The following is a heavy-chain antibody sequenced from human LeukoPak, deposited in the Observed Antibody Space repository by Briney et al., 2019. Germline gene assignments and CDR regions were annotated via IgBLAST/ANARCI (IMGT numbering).Heavy chain of an antibody. CDR2: ISAYNGNT. J-gene: IGHJ4*02. D-gene: IGHD2-15*01. CDR3: ARGFSGPATPYFDY. CDR1: GYTFTSYG. Sequence: ASVKVSCKASGYTFTSYGISWVRQAPGQGLEWMGWISAYNGNTNYAQKLQGRVTMTTDTSTSTAYMELRSLRSDDTAVYFCARGFSGPATPYFDYWGQGTLVTVSS. V-gene: IGHV1-18*01.